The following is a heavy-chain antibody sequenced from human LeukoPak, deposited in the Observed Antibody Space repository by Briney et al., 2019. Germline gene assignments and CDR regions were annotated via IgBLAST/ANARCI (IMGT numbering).Heavy chain of an antibody. V-gene: IGHV3-23*01. CDR2: ISGSGGST. D-gene: IGHD6-19*01. CDR3: AKDQYSSGWYYFDY. J-gene: IGHJ4*02. CDR1: GFTFSSYA. Sequence: GGSLRLSCAASGFTFSSYAMSWVRHAPRGGLEWGSVISGSGGSTYYADSVKGRFTISRDNSENTLYLQMNSLRAEDTAVYYCAKDQYSSGWYYFDYWGQGTLVTVSS.